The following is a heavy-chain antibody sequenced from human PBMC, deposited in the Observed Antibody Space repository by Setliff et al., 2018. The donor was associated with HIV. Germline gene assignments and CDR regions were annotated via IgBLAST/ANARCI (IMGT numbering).Heavy chain of an antibody. J-gene: IGHJ3*02. D-gene: IGHD1-26*01. CDR1: GGSIRSYY. CDR3: ARIGKWDLLKGRAFDI. Sequence: PSETLSLTCTGSGGSIRSYYWSWIRQPQGKGLEWIGYIYYSGSTNYNPSRKSRVTISVDTSKNQFSLNLTSVTAADTAVYYCARIGKWDLLKGRAFDIWGQGTMVTVSS. V-gene: IGHV4-59*01. CDR2: IYYSGST.